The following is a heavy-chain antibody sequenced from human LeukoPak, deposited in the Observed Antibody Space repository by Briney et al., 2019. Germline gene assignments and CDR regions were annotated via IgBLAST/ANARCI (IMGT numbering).Heavy chain of an antibody. J-gene: IGHJ6*02. Sequence: PGGSLRLSCAASGLTFSSYAMSWVRQAPGKGLEWASAISGSGGSTYYADSVKGRFTISRDNSKNTLYLQMNSLRAEDTAVYYCAKSGRFLNAYYYYGMDVWGQGTTVTVSS. V-gene: IGHV3-23*01. D-gene: IGHD3-3*01. CDR2: ISGSGGST. CDR1: GLTFSSYA. CDR3: AKSGRFLNAYYYYGMDV.